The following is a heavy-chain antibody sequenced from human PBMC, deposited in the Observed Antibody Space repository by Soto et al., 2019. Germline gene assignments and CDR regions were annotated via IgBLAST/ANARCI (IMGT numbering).Heavy chain of an antibody. CDR3: AKSMYSSSSRDYYYGMGV. V-gene: IGHV3-30*18. Sequence: GGSLRLSCAASGFTFSTYGMHWVRQAPGKGLDWVAVISYDGSNKYYADSVKGRFTISRDNSKNTLYLQMNSLKAEDTAVYHCAKSMYSSSSRDYYYGMGVWGQGATVTVSS. CDR1: GFTFSTYG. J-gene: IGHJ6*02. D-gene: IGHD6-6*01. CDR2: ISYDGSNK.